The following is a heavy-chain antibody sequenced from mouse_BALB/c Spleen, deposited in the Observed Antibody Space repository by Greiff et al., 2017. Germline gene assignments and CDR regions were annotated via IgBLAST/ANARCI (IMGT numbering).Heavy chain of an antibody. Sequence: VQLQQSGPELVRPGVSVKISCKGSGYTFTDYAMHWVKQSHAKSLEWIGVISTYYGNTNYNQKFKGKATMTVDKSSSTAYMELARLTSEDSAIYYCARGGTMITTGPYYYAMDYWGQGTSVTVAS. CDR3: ARGGTMITTGPYYYAMDY. CDR2: ISTYYGNT. CDR1: GYTFTDYA. D-gene: IGHD2-4*01. J-gene: IGHJ4*01. V-gene: IGHV1-67*01.